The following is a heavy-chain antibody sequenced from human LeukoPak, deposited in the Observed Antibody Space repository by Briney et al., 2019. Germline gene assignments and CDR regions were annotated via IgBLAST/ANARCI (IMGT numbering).Heavy chain of an antibody. CDR3: AKAPARRELFHPFDY. D-gene: IGHD1-26*01. CDR2: INPSGGST. Sequence: GASVKVSCKASGYTFTSYYMHWVRQAPGQGLEWMGIINPSGGSTSYAQKFQGRVTMTRDTSTSTVYMELNSLRAEDTAVYYCAKAPARRELFHPFDYWGQGTLVTVSS. CDR1: GYTFTSYY. V-gene: IGHV1-46*01. J-gene: IGHJ4*02.